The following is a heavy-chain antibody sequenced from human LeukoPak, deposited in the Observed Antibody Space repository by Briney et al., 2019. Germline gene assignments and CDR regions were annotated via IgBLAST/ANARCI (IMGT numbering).Heavy chain of an antibody. CDR1: GYSFTSYW. CDR2: IYPGDSDT. CDR3: ARQYYDFWSGYSGFDY. J-gene: IGHJ4*02. Sequence: GESPKISCQGSGYSFTSYWIGWVRQMPGKGLEWMGIIYPGDSDTRYSPSFQGQVTISADKSISTAYLQWSSLKASDTAMYYCARQYYDFWSGYSGFDYWGQGTLVTVSS. D-gene: IGHD3-3*01. V-gene: IGHV5-51*01.